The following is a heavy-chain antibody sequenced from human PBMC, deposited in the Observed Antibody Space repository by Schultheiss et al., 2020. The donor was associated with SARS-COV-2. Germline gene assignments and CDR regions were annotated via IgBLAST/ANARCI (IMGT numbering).Heavy chain of an antibody. D-gene: IGHD3-22*01. CDR2: IHDSGST. V-gene: IGHV4-59*08. Sequence: SQTLSLTCNVSGVSVSSYCWNWIRQLPGKGLEWIGFIHDSGSTNYNPSLKSRVSMSVDTSKNHFSLKLSSVTAADTAVYYCARGAGTAWFVYWGRGTLVTVSS. J-gene: IGHJ4*02. CDR3: ARGAGTAWFVY. CDR1: GVSVSSYC.